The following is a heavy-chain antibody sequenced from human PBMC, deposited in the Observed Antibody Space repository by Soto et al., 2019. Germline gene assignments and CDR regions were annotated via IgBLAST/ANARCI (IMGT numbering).Heavy chain of an antibody. V-gene: IGHV1-69*13. CDR3: ARGGYTQVNDYDLWSGYYNDYYYYNMDV. CDR1: GGTFSSYA. Sequence: GASVKVSCKASGGTFSSYAISWVRQAPGQGLEWMGGIIPIFGTANYAQKFQGRVTITADESTSTAYMELSSLRSEDTAVYYCARGGYTQVNDYDLWSGYYNDYYYYNMDVWGQGTTVTVS. D-gene: IGHD3-3*01. J-gene: IGHJ6*02. CDR2: IIPIFGTA.